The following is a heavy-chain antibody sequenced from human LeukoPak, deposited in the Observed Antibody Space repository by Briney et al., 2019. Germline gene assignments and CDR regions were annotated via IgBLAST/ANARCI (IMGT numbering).Heavy chain of an antibody. CDR1: GFTFRDTW. CDR2: IQSKTDGGTT. J-gene: IGHJ4*02. V-gene: IGHV3-15*01. D-gene: IGHD6-6*01. Sequence: GGSLRLSCAASGFTFRDTWMTWVRQAPGKGLECVGFIQSKTDGGTTDSATPVKGRFTVSRDDSKNTIYLQMNSLKTEDTAVYYCTTWSSQFDYWGQGTLVTVSS. CDR3: TTWSSQFDY.